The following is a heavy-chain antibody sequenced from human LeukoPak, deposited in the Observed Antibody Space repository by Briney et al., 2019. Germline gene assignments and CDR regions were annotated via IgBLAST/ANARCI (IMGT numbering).Heavy chain of an antibody. Sequence: GGSLRLSCAASGFTFSTYWMTWVRQAPGKGLEWVANIKEDGSDKYYVDSVKGRFTISRDNAKNSLYLQMNNLRAEDTAVYYCARDLSGYLDYWGQGTLVTVSS. D-gene: IGHD2-15*01. CDR2: IKEDGSDK. V-gene: IGHV3-7*01. J-gene: IGHJ4*02. CDR3: ARDLSGYLDY. CDR1: GFTFSTYW.